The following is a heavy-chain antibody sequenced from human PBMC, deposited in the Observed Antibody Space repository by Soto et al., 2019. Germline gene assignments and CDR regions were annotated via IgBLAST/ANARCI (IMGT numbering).Heavy chain of an antibody. J-gene: IGHJ4*02. Sequence: GGSLRLSXAASGFTFSRYVMSWVRQAPGKGLEWVSGISGSAGSTYYAESVKGRFTISRDNSKNTLYLQMKSLRAEDTAVYYCAKVSGDQLLSTFDFWGQGTLVTVS. V-gene: IGHV3-23*01. CDR1: GFTFSRYV. CDR2: ISGSAGST. CDR3: AKVSGDQLLSTFDF. D-gene: IGHD2-2*01.